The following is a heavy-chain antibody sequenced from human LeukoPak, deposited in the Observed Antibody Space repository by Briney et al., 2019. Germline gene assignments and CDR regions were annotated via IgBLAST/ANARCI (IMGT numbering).Heavy chain of an antibody. D-gene: IGHD3-9*01. CDR3: ARGYLRNWFDP. CDR1: GGSIRSYY. J-gene: IGHJ5*02. V-gene: IGHV4-59*01. Sequence: PSETLSLTCTVSGGSIRSYYWSWIRQPPGKGLEWIGYIYYSGSTNYNPSLKSRVTISVDTSKNQFSLKLSSVTAADTAVYYCARGYLRNWFDPWGQGTLVTVSS. CDR2: IYYSGST.